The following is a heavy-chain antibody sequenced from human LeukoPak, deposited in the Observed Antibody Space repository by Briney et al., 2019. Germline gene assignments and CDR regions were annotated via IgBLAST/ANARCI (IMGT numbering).Heavy chain of an antibody. CDR3: ARKSPLYCSSTSCYTFFWTRNDYYGMDV. CDR1: GGSFSGYY. CDR2: INNGGST. V-gene: IGHV4-34*01. J-gene: IGHJ6*02. Sequence: PSETLSLICAVYGGSFSGYYWSWIRQPPGKGLEWIGEINNGGSTNYHPSLKSRVTISVDTSKNQFPLKLSSVTAADTAVYYCARKSPLYCSSTSCYTFFWTRNDYYGMDVWGQGTTVTVSS. D-gene: IGHD2-2*02.